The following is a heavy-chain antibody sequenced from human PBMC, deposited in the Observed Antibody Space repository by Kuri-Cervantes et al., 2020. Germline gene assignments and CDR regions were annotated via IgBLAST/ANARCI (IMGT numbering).Heavy chain of an antibody. V-gene: IGHV1-69*13. J-gene: IGHJ6*03. CDR2: IIPIFGTA. CDR3: ARVYTRPHYYYYYMDV. Sequence: SVKVSCKASVGTFSSYAISWVRQAPGQGLEWMGGIIPIFGTANYAQKFQGRVTITADESTSTAYMELSSLRSEDTAVYYCARVYTRPHYYYYYMDVWGKGTTVTVSS. CDR1: VGTFSSYA. D-gene: IGHD6-6*01.